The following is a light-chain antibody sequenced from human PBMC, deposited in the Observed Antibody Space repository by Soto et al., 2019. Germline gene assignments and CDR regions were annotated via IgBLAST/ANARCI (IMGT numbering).Light chain of an antibody. CDR2: AAS. J-gene: IGKJ1*01. Sequence: AIQMTQSPSSLSASVGDRVTITCRASQGIRNDLGWYQQKPGKAPKLLIYAASSLQSGVPSRSSGSGSGTDFTLTISSLQPEDFATYYCQQYHSYWTFGQGTKVDIK. CDR3: QQYHSYWT. V-gene: IGKV1-6*01. CDR1: QGIRND.